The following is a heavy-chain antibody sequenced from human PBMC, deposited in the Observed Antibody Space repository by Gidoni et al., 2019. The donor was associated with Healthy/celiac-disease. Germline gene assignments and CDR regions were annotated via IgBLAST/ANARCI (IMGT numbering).Heavy chain of an antibody. D-gene: IGHD3-22*01. CDR3: ANYDSSGYYYKGGA. V-gene: IGHV3-23*01. CDR2: ISGSGGST. Sequence: EVQLLESGGGLVQPGGSLRLYCAASGFTFSSYAMSWVRQAPGKGLEWVSAISGSGGSTYYADSVKGRFTISRDNSKNTLYLQMNSLRAEDTAVYYCANYDSSGYYYKGGAWGQGTLVTVSS. J-gene: IGHJ4*02. CDR1: GFTFSSYA.